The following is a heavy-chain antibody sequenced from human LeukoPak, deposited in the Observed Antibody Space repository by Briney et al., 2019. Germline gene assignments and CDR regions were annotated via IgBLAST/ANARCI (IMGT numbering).Heavy chain of an antibody. CDR3: AKEQAGCSSTSCYSFYYYYGMNV. J-gene: IGHJ6*02. D-gene: IGHD2-2*01. CDR2: ISRNSGST. V-gene: IGHV3-9*01. Sequence: SLRLSCAASGFTFAGYAMHWVRQAPGQGLEWVSGISRNSGSTSYAHSVKGRFTISRDNAKNSLYLQLNSLRAEDTALYYCAKEQAGCSSTSCYSFYYYYGMNVWGQGTTVTVPS. CDR1: GFTFAGYA.